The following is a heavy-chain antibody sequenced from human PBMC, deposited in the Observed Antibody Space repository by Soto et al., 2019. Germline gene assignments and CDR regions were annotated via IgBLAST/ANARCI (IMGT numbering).Heavy chain of an antibody. CDR2: IYWDDDK. CDR1: GFSLSTGGLG. J-gene: IGHJ6*02. CDR3: AHSRCGGDCLQSYASHYYYGMDV. D-gene: IGHD2-21*02. Sequence: QITLKESGPTLVKPTQTLTLACTFSGFSLSTGGLGVGWIRQPPGKALEWLALIYWDDDKRYSPSLKSRLTITTDTSKNHVVLTMTNMDPVDTATYFCAHSRCGGDCLQSYASHYYYGMDVWGQGTTVTVSS. V-gene: IGHV2-5*02.